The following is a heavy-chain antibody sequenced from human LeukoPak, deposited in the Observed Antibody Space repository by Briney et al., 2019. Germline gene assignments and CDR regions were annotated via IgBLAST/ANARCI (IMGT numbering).Heavy chain of an antibody. CDR2: IYYSGST. D-gene: IGHD3-10*01. CDR3: ARAKALLYYYYMDV. J-gene: IGHJ6*03. Sequence: SETLSLTCTVSGGSISSYYWSWIRQPPGKGLEWIGYIYYSGSTNYNSSLKSRVSISIDTSKNRFSLKLSSVTAADTAVYYCARAKALLYYYYMDVWGKGTTVTVSS. V-gene: IGHV4-59*12. CDR1: GGSISSYY.